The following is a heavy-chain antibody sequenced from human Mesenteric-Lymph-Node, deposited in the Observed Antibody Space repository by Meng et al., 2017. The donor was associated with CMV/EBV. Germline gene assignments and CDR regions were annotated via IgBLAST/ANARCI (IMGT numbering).Heavy chain of an antibody. Sequence: EVHLVESGGSLVQPGGSLRLSCSASGFNVRDKYMSWVRQAPGKGLEWVCIIYRGDNTYYIDSVKDRFTVSRDNSKNTMYLQMNSLRVEDTAVYYCTGDSVSNPNLDYWGQGTLVTVSS. V-gene: IGHV3-66*01. D-gene: IGHD3-10*01. CDR2: IYRGDNT. CDR3: TGDSVSNPNLDY. J-gene: IGHJ4*02. CDR1: GFNVRDKY.